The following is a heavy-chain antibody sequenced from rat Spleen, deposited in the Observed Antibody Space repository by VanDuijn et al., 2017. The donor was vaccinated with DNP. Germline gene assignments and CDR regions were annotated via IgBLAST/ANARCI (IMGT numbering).Heavy chain of an antibody. CDR3: TRDPNNWAMDA. Sequence: QVQLKESGPGLVQPSQTLSLTCTVSGFSLTSYTVSWIRQPPGKGLEWIASMPSGGSTYYNSGLKSRLRISRDTSKSQVFLKMNSLQTDDTGTYYCTRDPNNWAMDAWGQGTSVTVSS. V-gene: IGHV2-6*01. D-gene: IGHD1-10*01. J-gene: IGHJ4*01. CDR1: GFSLTSYT. CDR2: MPSGGST.